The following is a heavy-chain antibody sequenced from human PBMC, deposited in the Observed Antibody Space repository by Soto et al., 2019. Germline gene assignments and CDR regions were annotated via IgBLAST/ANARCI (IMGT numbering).Heavy chain of an antibody. CDR1: GFTFSSYG. D-gene: IGHD6-19*01. CDR3: AKGWSSGWFTRADAFDI. J-gene: IGHJ3*02. Sequence: QVQLVESGGGVVQPGRSLRLSCAASGFTFSSYGMHWVRQAPGKGLEWVAVISYDGSNKYYADSVKGRFTISRDNSKNTLYLQMNSLSAEDTDVYYCAKGWSSGWFTRADAFDIWGQGTMVTVSS. V-gene: IGHV3-30*18. CDR2: ISYDGSNK.